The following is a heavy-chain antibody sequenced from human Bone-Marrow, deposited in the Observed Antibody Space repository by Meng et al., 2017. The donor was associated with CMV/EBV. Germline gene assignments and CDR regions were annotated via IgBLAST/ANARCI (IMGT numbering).Heavy chain of an antibody. D-gene: IGHD2-2*01. CDR1: GFSFNKNS. V-gene: IGHV3-21*04. CDR3: ARGTSGVPGQDAAFDV. CDR2: ISTSSIYI. Sequence: GESLKISCAGSGFSFNKNSMHWVRQAPGKGLEWVSSISTSSIYIHYGDSMKDRLTISRDNAKNLLFLEMNSLRVEDTAVYFCARGTSGVPGQDAAFDVWGQGILVTVSS. J-gene: IGHJ3*01.